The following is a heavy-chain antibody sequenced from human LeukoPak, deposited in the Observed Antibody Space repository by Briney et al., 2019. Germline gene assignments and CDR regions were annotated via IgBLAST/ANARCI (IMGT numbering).Heavy chain of an antibody. V-gene: IGHV4-59*08. Sequence: SETLSLTCTVSGGSISSYYWSWIRQPPGKGLEWIGYIYYSGSTNYNPSLKSRVTISVDTSKNQFSLKLNSVTAADTAVYYCASSPLYCSGGSCYAYYFDYWGQGTLVTVSS. J-gene: IGHJ4*02. D-gene: IGHD2-15*01. CDR2: IYYSGST. CDR1: GGSISSYY. CDR3: ASSPLYCSGGSCYAYYFDY.